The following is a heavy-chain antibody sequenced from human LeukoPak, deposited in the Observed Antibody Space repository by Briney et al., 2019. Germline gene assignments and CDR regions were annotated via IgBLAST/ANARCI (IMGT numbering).Heavy chain of an antibody. Sequence: SETLSLTCTVSGGSIRSNSFYWGWIRQPPGKGLEWIGSISFSGSTSYSPSLKSRITISVDTSKNEFSLKLDSVTAADTAVYYCAKDGYDILTGYYVVASMDVWGKGTTVTVSS. CDR1: GGSIRSNSFY. CDR2: ISFSGST. D-gene: IGHD3-9*01. V-gene: IGHV4-39*02. J-gene: IGHJ6*03. CDR3: AKDGYDILTGYYVVASMDV.